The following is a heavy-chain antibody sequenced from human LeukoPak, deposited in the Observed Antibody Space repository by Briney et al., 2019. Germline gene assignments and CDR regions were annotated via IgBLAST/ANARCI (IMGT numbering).Heavy chain of an antibody. D-gene: IGHD6-19*01. J-gene: IGHJ4*02. V-gene: IGHV3-23*01. Sequence: PGGSLRLSCAASGFTFSSYAMSWVRQAPGKGLEWVSGISSNGAVTYYADSVKGRFTISRDNSKNTLYLQMSSLRAEDTAVYYCAKSRLSSSGWYFDYWGQGTLVTVSS. CDR3: AKSRLSSSGWYFDY. CDR1: GFTFSSYA. CDR2: ISSNGAVT.